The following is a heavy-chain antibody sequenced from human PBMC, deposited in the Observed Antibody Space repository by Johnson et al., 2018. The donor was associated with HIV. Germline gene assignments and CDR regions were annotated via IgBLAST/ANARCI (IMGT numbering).Heavy chain of an antibody. D-gene: IGHD2-2*01. J-gene: IGHJ3*02. Sequence: VQLVESGGGLVRPGRSLRLSCAASGFTFDDYAMHWVRQAPGKGLGWVSGISWNSGSIGYGDSVKGRFTISRDNAKKSLYLQMNSLRAEDTALYYCAVWGCSSTSCYGEGAFDIWGQGTMVTVSS. CDR2: ISWNSGSI. CDR1: GFTFDDYA. V-gene: IGHV3-9*01. CDR3: AVWGCSSTSCYGEGAFDI.